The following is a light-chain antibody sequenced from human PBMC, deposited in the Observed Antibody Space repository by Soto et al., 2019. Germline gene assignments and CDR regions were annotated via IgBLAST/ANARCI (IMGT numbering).Light chain of an antibody. CDR1: QTINNW. V-gene: IGKV1-5*01. J-gene: IGKJ1*01. CDR3: QHYNSYSPT. CDR2: HAS. Sequence: DIQMTQSPSTLSASIGDRVTITCRASQTINNWLAWYQQKPGKAPNLLIYHASNLETGVPSRFSGSAFGTEFTLTISSLQPDDFATYYCQHYNSYSPTFGQGTKV.